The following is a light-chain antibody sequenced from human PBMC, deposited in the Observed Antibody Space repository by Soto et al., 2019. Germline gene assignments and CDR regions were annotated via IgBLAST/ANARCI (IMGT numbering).Light chain of an antibody. J-gene: IGKJ5*01. CDR2: DAS. Sequence: EIVMTQSPATLSVSPGERASLSCRASQIVMSKLACYQQKPGQAPRLLIYDASNRATGIPARFSGSGSGTDFTLTISSLEPEDFAVYYCQQRSNWPPITFGQGTRLEIK. V-gene: IGKV3-11*01. CDR1: QIVMSK. CDR3: QQRSNWPPIT.